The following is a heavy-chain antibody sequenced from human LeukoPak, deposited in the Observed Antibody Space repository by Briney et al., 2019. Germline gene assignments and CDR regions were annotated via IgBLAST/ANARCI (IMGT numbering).Heavy chain of an antibody. CDR2: IKQDGSTK. CDR1: GFAFNIYW. CDR3: ARWVVVPDIRGYGLDV. J-gene: IGHJ6*02. Sequence: GGSLRLSCAASGFAFNIYWMTWVRQAPGNGLEWVASIKQDGSTKYSADSVKDRFTISRDNAKNSLYLQMNSLGAEDTAVYYCARWVVVPDIRGYGLDVWGQGTTVTVSS. D-gene: IGHD2-15*01. V-gene: IGHV3-7*01.